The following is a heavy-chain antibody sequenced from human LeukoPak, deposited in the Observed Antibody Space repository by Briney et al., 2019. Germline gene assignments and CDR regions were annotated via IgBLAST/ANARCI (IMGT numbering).Heavy chain of an antibody. J-gene: IGHJ4*02. D-gene: IGHD5-18*01. V-gene: IGHV3-74*01. CDR2: INSDGSST. Sequence: PGGSLRLSCAASGFTFSSYWMHWVRHAPGKGLVWVSRINSDGSSTSYADSVKGRFTISRDNAKNTLNLQMNSLRAEDTAVYYCATSSDTAMVFDYWGQGTLVTVSS. CDR1: GFTFSSYW. CDR3: ATSSDTAMVFDY.